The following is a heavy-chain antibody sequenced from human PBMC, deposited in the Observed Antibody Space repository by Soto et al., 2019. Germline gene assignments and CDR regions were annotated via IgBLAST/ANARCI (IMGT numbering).Heavy chain of an antibody. Sequence: QVQLQESGPGLVKPSETLSLTCTVSGDFVTSGSYHWTWIRQSPGKGLEWIGQTGSTNYNPSLKSRIIISVDTSKNLYSLSLNSVTAADTAVYYCAVFITGAGGDGFWGQGTLVTVSS. CDR1: GDFVTSGSYH. V-gene: IGHV4-61*01. J-gene: IGHJ4*02. D-gene: IGHD6-19*01. CDR3: AVFITGAGGDGF. CDR2: QTGST.